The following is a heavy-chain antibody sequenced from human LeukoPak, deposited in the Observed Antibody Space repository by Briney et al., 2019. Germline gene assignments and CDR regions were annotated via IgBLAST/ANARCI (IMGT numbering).Heavy chain of an antibody. D-gene: IGHD1-1*01. Sequence: GESLRLSCAASGFTFSSYVMSWVRQAPGKGLEWVSTITSGGSTYYGDSVKGRFTISRDNSKNTLYLQMNSLRAEDTAVYYCATRGTSPTKYFQQWGQSTLVTVSS. V-gene: IGHV3-23*01. CDR2: ITSGGST. CDR3: ATRGTSPTKYFQQ. J-gene: IGHJ1*01. CDR1: GFTFSSYV.